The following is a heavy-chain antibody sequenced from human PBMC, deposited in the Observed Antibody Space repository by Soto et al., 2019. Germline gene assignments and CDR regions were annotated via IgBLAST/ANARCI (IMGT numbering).Heavy chain of an antibody. J-gene: IGHJ4*02. Sequence: EVQLLESGGDLVQPGGSLRLSCAASGFSFSDYSMNWVRQAPGKRLEWVAFIDLSGTTAYYRDSVKGRFTIFKDKSTNTVHLQMKGLTVEDAAVYYCTKDRVPDGIYSFDYWGQGALVTVSS. D-gene: IGHD2-15*01. CDR2: IDLSGTTA. CDR3: TKDRVPDGIYSFDY. V-gene: IGHV3-23*03. CDR1: GFSFSDYS.